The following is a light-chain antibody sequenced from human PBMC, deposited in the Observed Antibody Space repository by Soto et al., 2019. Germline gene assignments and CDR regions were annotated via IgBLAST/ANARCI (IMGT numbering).Light chain of an antibody. CDR2: GAS. CDR3: QQYVSTPWT. Sequence: EIVLTQSPGTLSLSPGERVTLSCRASQIVSNSYLAWYQQKLGQAPRLLIYGASSRATGIPDRFSGSGSGTDFTLTISRLEPEDFAVYHCQQYVSTPWTFGQGTKVEIK. J-gene: IGKJ1*01. CDR1: QIVSNSY. V-gene: IGKV3-20*01.